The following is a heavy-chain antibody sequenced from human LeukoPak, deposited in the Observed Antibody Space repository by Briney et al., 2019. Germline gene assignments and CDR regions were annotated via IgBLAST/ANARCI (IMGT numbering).Heavy chain of an antibody. CDR1: RYTFTGYY. CDR3: ARAYYYDSSPEDY. V-gene: IGHV1-2*02. Sequence: ASVKVSFKASRYTFTGYYMHWVRQAPGQGLEWMGWINPNSGGTNYAQKFQGRVTMTRDTSISTAYMELSRLRSDDTAVYYCARAYYYDSSPEDYWGQGTLVTVSS. J-gene: IGHJ4*02. D-gene: IGHD3-22*01. CDR2: INPNSGGT.